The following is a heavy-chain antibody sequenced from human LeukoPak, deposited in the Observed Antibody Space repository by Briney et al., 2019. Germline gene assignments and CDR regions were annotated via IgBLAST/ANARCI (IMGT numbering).Heavy chain of an antibody. CDR1: GFTFNIYT. CDR3: AKGSEQWELYDY. CDR2: IIGNGVT. V-gene: IGHV3-23*01. J-gene: IGHJ4*02. Sequence: GGSLRLSCAASGFTFNIYTMSWVRQAPGKGLEWVSAIIGNGVTFYTDSVKGRFTISRDNAKSTLYLQMNSLRAEDTAVYYCAKGSEQWELYDYWGQGTLVTVSS. D-gene: IGHD1-26*01.